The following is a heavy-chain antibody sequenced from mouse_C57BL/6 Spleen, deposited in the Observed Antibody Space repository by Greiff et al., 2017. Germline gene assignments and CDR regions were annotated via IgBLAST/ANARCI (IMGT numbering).Heavy chain of an antibody. V-gene: IGHV1-42*01. CDR1: GYSFTGYY. D-gene: IGHD1-1*01. CDR3: ASYTTVVATRWYFDV. Sequence: VQLQQSGPELVKPGASVKISCKASGYSFTGYYMNWVKQSPEKSLEWIGEINPSTGGTTYNQKFKAKATLTVDKSSSPAYMPLKSLTSEDSAVYSCASYTTVVATRWYFDVWGTGTTVTVSS. CDR2: INPSTGGT. J-gene: IGHJ1*03.